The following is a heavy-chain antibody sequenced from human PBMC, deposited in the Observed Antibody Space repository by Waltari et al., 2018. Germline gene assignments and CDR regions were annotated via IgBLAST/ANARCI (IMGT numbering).Heavy chain of an antibody. CDR2: INPSGVTK. CDR3: ARIYDILTGSDAFDI. CDR1: GYTFTSYY. J-gene: IGHJ3*02. D-gene: IGHD3-9*01. Sequence: QVQLVQSGAEVKKPGASVKVSCKASGYTFTSYYMHWVRQAPGQGLEWMVIINPSGVTKTYAQKFQGRVTMTRDTSRSTVYMELSSLRSEDTAVYYCARIYDILTGSDAFDIWGQGTMVTVSS. V-gene: IGHV1-46*01.